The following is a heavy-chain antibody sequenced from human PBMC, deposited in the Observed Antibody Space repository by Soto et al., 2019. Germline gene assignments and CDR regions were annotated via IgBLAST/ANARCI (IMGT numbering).Heavy chain of an antibody. CDR1: GFAFDDYV. V-gene: IGHV3-9*01. D-gene: IGHD6-13*01. CDR3: AKGGSAALIAPSGRDNWFDP. Sequence: PGGSLRLSCAASGFAFDDYVMHWVRQPPGRGLEWVSGITWNGGTIRYVDSVKGRFTISRDNDENYLYLQMNSLRPEDTAVYYCAKGGSAALIAPSGRDNWFDPWGQGTQVTVSS. CDR2: ITWNGGTI. J-gene: IGHJ5*02.